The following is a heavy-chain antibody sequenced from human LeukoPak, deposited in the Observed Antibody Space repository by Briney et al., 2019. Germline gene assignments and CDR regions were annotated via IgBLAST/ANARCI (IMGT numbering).Heavy chain of an antibody. J-gene: IGHJ4*02. CDR1: GYTFTSYD. CDR2: MNPNSGNT. V-gene: IGHV1-8*03. D-gene: IGHD6-13*01. Sequence: GASVKVSCKASGYTFTSYDINWVRQATGQGLEWMGWMNPNSGNTGYAQKFQGRVTITRNTSISTAYMELSSLRSEDTAVYYCAREHGAGIAAAGTGGFNYWGQGTLVTVSS. CDR3: AREHGAGIAAAGTGGFNY.